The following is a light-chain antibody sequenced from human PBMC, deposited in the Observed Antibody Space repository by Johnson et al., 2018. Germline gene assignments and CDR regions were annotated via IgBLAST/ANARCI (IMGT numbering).Light chain of an antibody. J-gene: IGLJ1*01. Sequence: QSVLTQPPSVSAAPGQKVTISCSGSSSNIGNNYVSWYQQLPGTAPKLLIYENNKRPSGLHDRFSGSKSGTSATLRITCPQTGDEADYYCETWDSSLSAGNVFGTGTKFTVL. V-gene: IGLV1-51*02. CDR2: ENN. CDR1: SSNIGNNY. CDR3: ETWDSSLSAGNV.